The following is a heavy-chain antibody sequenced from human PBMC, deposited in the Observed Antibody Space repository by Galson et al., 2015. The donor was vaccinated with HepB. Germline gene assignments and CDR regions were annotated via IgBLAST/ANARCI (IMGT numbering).Heavy chain of an antibody. Sequence: SLRLSCAASGFTFGDYTMNWVRQAPGKGLEWVGFIKSKAYGGTIEYAASVKARFTISRDDSKSIVYLQMNSLKTEDTAVYYCTRDPGGFYDILTGQTHYSYYYGMDVWGHGTTVTVSS. CDR3: TRDPGGFYDILTGQTHYSYYYGMDV. V-gene: IGHV3-49*04. D-gene: IGHD3-9*01. J-gene: IGHJ6*02. CDR1: GFTFGDYT. CDR2: IKSKAYGGTI.